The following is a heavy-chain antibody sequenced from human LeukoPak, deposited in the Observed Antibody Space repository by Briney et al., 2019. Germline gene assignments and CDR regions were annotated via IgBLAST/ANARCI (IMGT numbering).Heavy chain of an antibody. CDR1: GGSISSGGYY. CDR3: ARRSPQTRLTYYFDY. CDR2: IYYSGST. Sequence: PSETLSLTCTVSGGSISSGGYYWSWIRQHPGKGLEWIGYIYYSGSTYYNPSLKSRVTISVDTSKNQFSLKLSSVTAADTAVYYCARRSPQTRLTYYFDYWGQGTLVTVSS. D-gene: IGHD1-26*01. J-gene: IGHJ4*02. V-gene: IGHV4-31*03.